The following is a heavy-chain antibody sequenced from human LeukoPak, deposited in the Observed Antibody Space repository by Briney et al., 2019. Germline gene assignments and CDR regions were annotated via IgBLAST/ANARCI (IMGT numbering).Heavy chain of an antibody. CDR2: ISYDGSNK. J-gene: IGHJ4*02. Sequence: GGSLRLSCAASGFTFSSYGMHWVRQAPGKGLEWVAVISYDGSNKYYADSVKGRFTISRDNSKNTLYLQMNSLRPEDTAVYYCANTMPGAPDYWGQGTLVTVSS. CDR3: ANTMPGAPDY. CDR1: GFTFSSYG. V-gene: IGHV3-30*18. D-gene: IGHD4/OR15-4a*01.